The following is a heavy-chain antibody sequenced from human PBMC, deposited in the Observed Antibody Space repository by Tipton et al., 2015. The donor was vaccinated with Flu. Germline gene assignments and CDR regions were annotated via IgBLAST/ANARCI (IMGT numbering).Heavy chain of an antibody. CDR3: ARDLWNDRRAYYYYGVDV. CDR2: IYYSGTT. V-gene: IGHV4-39*07. J-gene: IGHJ6*02. CDR1: GGSISTTIYY. D-gene: IGHD1-1*01. Sequence: PSLTCTVSGGSISTTIYYWGWVRQPPGKGLEWIGSIYYSGTTYYNPSLKSRVTISIDASKNQFSLDLTSLTAADTAVYYCARDLWNDRRAYYYYGVDVWGQGTTVTVPS.